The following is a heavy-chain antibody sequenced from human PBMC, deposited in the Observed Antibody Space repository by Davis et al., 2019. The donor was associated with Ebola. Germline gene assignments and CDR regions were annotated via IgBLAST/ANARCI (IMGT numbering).Heavy chain of an antibody. J-gene: IGHJ6*03. Sequence: MPSETLSLTCTVSGDSISTYSWSWIRQPPGKGLEWIGYISNIGWTNYNASLKSRVTISVDTSKNHSSLRLSSVIAADTAVYYCARTTLPDPPSHYYFFMDVWGKGTTVTVSS. CDR3: ARTTLPDPPSHYYFFMDV. CDR1: GDSISTYS. D-gene: IGHD1-1*01. CDR2: ISNIGWT. V-gene: IGHV4-59*01.